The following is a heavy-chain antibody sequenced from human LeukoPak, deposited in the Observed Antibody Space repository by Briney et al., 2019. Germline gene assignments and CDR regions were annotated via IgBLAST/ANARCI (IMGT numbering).Heavy chain of an antibody. J-gene: IGHJ4*02. CDR1: GGSISSYY. CDR3: ARGFRGPNFDY. D-gene: IGHD3-10*01. V-gene: IGHV4-4*07. Sequence: SETLSLTCTVSGGSISSYYWSWIRQPAGKGLECIGPIYTTGNTNYNPSLKSRVTMSVDTSKNQFSLKLNSVTAADTAVYYCARGFRGPNFDYWGQGTLVTVSS. CDR2: IYTTGNT.